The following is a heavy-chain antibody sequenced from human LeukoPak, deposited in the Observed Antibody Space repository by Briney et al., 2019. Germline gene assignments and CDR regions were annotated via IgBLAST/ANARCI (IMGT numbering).Heavy chain of an antibody. D-gene: IGHD6-6*01. CDR1: GFTFSDYW. V-gene: IGHV3-7*01. Sequence: GGSPRLSCTASGFTFSDYWMTWVRHAPGKGPEWVANIKQDGSQRYYVDSVRGRFTISRDNAKNSLFLQMNGLRAEDTAVYYCARRGGSSSRRSPIDYWGQGTLVTVSS. J-gene: IGHJ4*02. CDR3: ARRGGSSSRRSPIDY. CDR2: IKQDGSQR.